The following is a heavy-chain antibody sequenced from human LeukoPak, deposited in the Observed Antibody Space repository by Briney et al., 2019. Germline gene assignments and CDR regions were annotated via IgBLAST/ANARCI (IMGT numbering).Heavy chain of an antibody. D-gene: IGHD3-16*01. CDR3: ASFASRGSYFDY. CDR2: IIPIFGTA. V-gene: IGHV1-69*01. CDR1: GGTFSSYA. J-gene: IGHJ4*02. Sequence: SVKVSCKASGGTFSSYAISWVRQAPGQGLEWMGGIIPIFGTANYAQKFQGRVTITADESTSTAYMELSSLRSEETAVYYCASFASRGSYFDYWGQGTLVTVSS.